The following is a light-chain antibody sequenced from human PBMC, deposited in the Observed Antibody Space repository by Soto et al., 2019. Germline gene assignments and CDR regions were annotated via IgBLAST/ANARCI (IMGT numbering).Light chain of an antibody. CDR3: ASFSSSSTPYA. Sequence: QSALTQPASVSGSPGQSITISCTGTSSDVGGYNYVSWYQQHPGKAPKLMIYEVSNRPSGVSNRFSGSKSGNTASLTISGLQAADEADYYCASFSSSSTPYAFATGTKVTVL. CDR1: SSDVGGYNY. J-gene: IGLJ1*01. CDR2: EVS. V-gene: IGLV2-14*01.